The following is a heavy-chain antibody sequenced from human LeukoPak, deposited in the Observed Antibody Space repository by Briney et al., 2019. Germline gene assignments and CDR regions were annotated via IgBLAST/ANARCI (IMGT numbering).Heavy chain of an antibody. V-gene: IGHV3-74*01. Sequence: GGSLRLSCVVSGFTFSSYWMHWVRQAPGKGLVWVSRINTDGSSTTYADSVKGRFTISRDNAKNTLYLQMNSLRAEDTAVYYCAKEGYSYGLDYWGQGTLVTVSS. CDR3: AKEGYSYGLDY. CDR2: INTDGSST. J-gene: IGHJ4*02. D-gene: IGHD5-18*01. CDR1: GFTFSSYW.